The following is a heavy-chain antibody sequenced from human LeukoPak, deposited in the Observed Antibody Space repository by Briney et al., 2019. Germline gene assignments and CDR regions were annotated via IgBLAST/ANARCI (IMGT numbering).Heavy chain of an antibody. V-gene: IGHV4-38-2*02. CDR3: ARNGAASDL. D-gene: IGHD6-13*01. J-gene: IGHJ4*02. Sequence: PSETLSLTCTVSGYSISSAYYWGWIRQPPGKGLEWIGSIYHTGSTYYNPSLKSRLTISADMSKNQFSLRLTSVTAADTAVYYCARNGAASDLWGQGTLVTVSS. CDR1: GYSISSAYY. CDR2: IYHTGST.